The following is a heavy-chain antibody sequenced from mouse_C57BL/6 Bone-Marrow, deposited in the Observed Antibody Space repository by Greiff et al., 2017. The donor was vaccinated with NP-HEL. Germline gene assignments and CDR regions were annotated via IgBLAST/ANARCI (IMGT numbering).Heavy chain of an antibody. CDR1: GFTFSDYG. D-gene: IGHD1-1*01. CDR2: ISSGSSTI. V-gene: IGHV5-17*01. J-gene: IGHJ3*01. CDR3: ARDYGSPFAY. Sequence: EVKLVESGGGLVKPGGSLKLSCAASGFTFSDYGMHWVRQAPEKGLEWVAYISSGSSTIYYADTVKSRFTISRDNAKNTLFLQMTSLRSEDTAMYYCARDYGSPFAYWGQGTLVTVSA.